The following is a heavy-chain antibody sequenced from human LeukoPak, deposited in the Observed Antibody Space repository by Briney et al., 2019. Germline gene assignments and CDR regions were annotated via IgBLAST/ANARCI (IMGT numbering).Heavy chain of an antibody. Sequence: ASVKVSCKASGYTFTGCYMHWVRQAPGQGLEWMGWINPNSGGTNYAQKFQGWVTMTRDTSISTAYMELSRLRSDDTAVYYCARGPSPYSSGWYWVGYFDYWGQGTLVTVSS. CDR1: GYTFTGCY. D-gene: IGHD6-19*01. J-gene: IGHJ4*02. V-gene: IGHV1-2*04. CDR3: ARGPSPYSSGWYWVGYFDY. CDR2: INPNSGGT.